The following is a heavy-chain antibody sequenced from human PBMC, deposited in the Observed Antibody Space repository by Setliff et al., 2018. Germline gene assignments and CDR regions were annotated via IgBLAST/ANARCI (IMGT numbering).Heavy chain of an antibody. J-gene: IGHJ3*01. D-gene: IGHD5-12*01. Sequence: TLSLTCTVSGGSISSGTYYWSWIRQPAGKGLEWIGRIYTSGSTNYNPSLKSRVTLFVDTSKDQFSLRLTSMTAADTAVYYCARQVEMATIAFDVWGQGTMVTVSS. CDR1: GGSISSGTYY. V-gene: IGHV4-61*02. CDR3: ARQVEMATIAFDV. CDR2: IYTSGST.